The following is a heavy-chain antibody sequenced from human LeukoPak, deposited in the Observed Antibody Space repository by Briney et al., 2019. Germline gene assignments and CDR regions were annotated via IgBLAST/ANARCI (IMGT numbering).Heavy chain of an antibody. D-gene: IGHD3-10*01. CDR3: ARTMVWGVIAPFDY. V-gene: IGHV4-59*01. Sequence: ASETLSLTCTVSGGSISTYYWSWIRQPPGKGLEWIGYIYYSGSTNYNPSLKSRVTMSVDTSKNQFSLKLSSVTAADTAVYYCARTMVWGVIAPFDYWGQGTLVTVSS. CDR1: GGSISTYY. CDR2: IYYSGST. J-gene: IGHJ4*02.